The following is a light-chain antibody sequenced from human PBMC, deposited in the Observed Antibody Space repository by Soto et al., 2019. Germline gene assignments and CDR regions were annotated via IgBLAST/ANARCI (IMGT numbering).Light chain of an antibody. CDR3: QQYDDVPYT. Sequence: DIQMTQSPSSLSASVGDRVTITCQASHDISMYLNWYQQKPGKAPKLLIFDASTLGTGVPSRFTGSGSGTDFTFTISSLQPEDVATYFCQQYDDVPYTFGPGTKLEIK. J-gene: IGKJ2*01. CDR1: HDISMY. V-gene: IGKV1-33*01. CDR2: DAS.